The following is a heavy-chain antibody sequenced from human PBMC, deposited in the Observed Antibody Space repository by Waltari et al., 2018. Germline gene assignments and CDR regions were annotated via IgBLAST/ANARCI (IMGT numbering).Heavy chain of an antibody. CDR3: AREEDNHDASTELDF. CDR1: GYTFSGYY. V-gene: IGHV1-2*07. J-gene: IGHJ4*02. Sequence: QVQLVQSGAEVGKPGASVTVSCTASGYTFSGYYVHWVRQAPGQGLEWMGGIEPKGGNTNYAYKVEGGVTLTRDTSIRAAYMELSGLKSDDTAVYYCAREEDNHDASTELDFWGQGTLVTVSS. CDR2: IEPKGGNT. D-gene: IGHD4-17*01.